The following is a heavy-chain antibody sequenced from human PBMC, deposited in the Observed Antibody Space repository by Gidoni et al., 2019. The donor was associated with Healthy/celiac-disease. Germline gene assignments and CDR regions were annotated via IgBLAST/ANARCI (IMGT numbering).Heavy chain of an antibody. J-gene: IGHJ4*02. Sequence: EVQLLESGGGLVQPGGSLRLSCAASGFTFSSYAMSWVRQAPGNGLDWVSAISVSGGSTSYADSVKGRFTISRDNSKNTLYLQMNSLRAEDTAVYYCAKGGFPRTPCNYWGQGTLVTVSS. CDR3: AKGGFPRTPCNY. CDR2: ISVSGGST. CDR1: GFTFSSYA. V-gene: IGHV3-23*01.